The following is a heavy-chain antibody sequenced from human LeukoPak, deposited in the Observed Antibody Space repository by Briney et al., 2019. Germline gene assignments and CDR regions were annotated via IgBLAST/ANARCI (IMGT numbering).Heavy chain of an antibody. CDR1: VFPLTIYA. D-gene: IGHD6-19*01. Sequence: GGCLRLSCAVSVFPLTIYATSCVRDAPGKGLEWGLDISCSGGSTYYTHTVRGRSPLHRDNSKNTLSLQMNSLSAEDRALYYCAKDQSSGWPNYFDYWGQGTLVTVSS. V-gene: IGHV3-23*01. J-gene: IGHJ4*02. CDR2: ISCSGGST. CDR3: AKDQSSGWPNYFDY.